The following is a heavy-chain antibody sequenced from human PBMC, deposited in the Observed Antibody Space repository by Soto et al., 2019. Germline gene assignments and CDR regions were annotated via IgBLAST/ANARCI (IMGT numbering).Heavy chain of an antibody. V-gene: IGHV4-59*01. CDR1: GGSISSYY. CDR2: IHYSGST. J-gene: IGHJ5*02. Sequence: SETLSLTCTVSGGSISSYYWSWIRQPPGKGLEWIGHIHYSGSTNYNPSLKSRVTISVDTSKNQFSLKLSSVTAADTAVYYCARYGSGSYSWYNWFDPWGQGTLVTVSS. D-gene: IGHD3-10*01. CDR3: ARYGSGSYSWYNWFDP.